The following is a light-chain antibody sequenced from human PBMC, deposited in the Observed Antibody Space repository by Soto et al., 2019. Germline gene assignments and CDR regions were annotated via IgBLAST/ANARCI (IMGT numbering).Light chain of an antibody. J-gene: IGLJ2*01. CDR3: SSYTSSSTLL. CDR2: EVS. Sequence: QSALTQPPSVSGSPGQSVTTSCTGTSSDVGSYNRVSWYQQPPGTAPKLMIYEVSNRPSGVPDRFSGSKSGNTASLTISGLQAEDEADYYCSSYTSSSTLLFGGGTKLTVL. CDR1: SSDVGSYNR. V-gene: IGLV2-18*02.